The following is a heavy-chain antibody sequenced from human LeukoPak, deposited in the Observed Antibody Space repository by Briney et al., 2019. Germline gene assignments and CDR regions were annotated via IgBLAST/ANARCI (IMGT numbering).Heavy chain of an antibody. CDR2: IIPIFGTA. D-gene: IGHD2-2*01. J-gene: IGHJ4*02. V-gene: IGHV1-69*13. Sequence: GASVKVSCKASGGTFSSYAISWVRQAPGQGPEWMGGIIPIFGTANYAQKFQGRVTITADESTSTAYMELSSLRSEDTAVYYCARGARCSSTSCYWDFDYWGQGTLVTVSS. CDR3: ARGARCSSTSCYWDFDY. CDR1: GGTFSSYA.